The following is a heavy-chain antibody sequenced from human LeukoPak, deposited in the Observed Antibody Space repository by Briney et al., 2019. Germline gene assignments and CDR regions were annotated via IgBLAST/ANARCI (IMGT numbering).Heavy chain of an antibody. J-gene: IGHJ3*02. Sequence: GGSLRLSCAASGFTFSDSWMHWVRQPPGKGLVGVSRINTDGSDTTYAGSVKGRFTISRDNAKSTLYLQMNSLRAEDTAVYYCASRRDGYNFRGLDIWGQGTKVTVSS. CDR2: INTDGSDT. CDR3: ASRRDGYNFRGLDI. D-gene: IGHD5-24*01. V-gene: IGHV3-74*01. CDR1: GFTFSDSW.